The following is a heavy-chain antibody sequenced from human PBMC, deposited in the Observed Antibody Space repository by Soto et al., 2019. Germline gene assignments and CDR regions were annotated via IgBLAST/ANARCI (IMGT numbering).Heavy chain of an antibody. CDR1: GGSISSGGYY. D-gene: IGHD3-9*01. Sequence: PSETLSLTCTVSGGSISSGGYYWSWIRQHPGKGLEWIGYIYYSGSTYYNPSLKSRVTISVDTSKNQFSLKLSSVTAADTAVYYCASGPYGLTTRYFDYWGQGTLVTVSS. V-gene: IGHV4-31*03. CDR2: IYYSGST. J-gene: IGHJ4*02. CDR3: ASGPYGLTTRYFDY.